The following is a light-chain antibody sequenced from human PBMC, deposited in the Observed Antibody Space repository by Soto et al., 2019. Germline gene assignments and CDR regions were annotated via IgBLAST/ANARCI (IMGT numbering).Light chain of an antibody. Sequence: QSVLAQPASVSGSPGQSISISCAGSNSDVGSSVYVSWYRQHPGKAPKLIIYEVTDRPSGVSNRFSGSKSGNTASLTISGLQAEDEAEYYCSSYTNINTRACVFGTGTKVTVL. CDR1: NSDVGSSVY. CDR3: SSYTNINTRACV. J-gene: IGLJ1*01. CDR2: EVT. V-gene: IGLV2-14*01.